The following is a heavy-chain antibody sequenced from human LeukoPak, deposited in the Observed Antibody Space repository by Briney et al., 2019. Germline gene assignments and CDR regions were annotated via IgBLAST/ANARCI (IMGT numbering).Heavy chain of an antibody. CDR2: ISSSSSYI. CDR1: GFTFSSYS. V-gene: IGHV3-21*01. Sequence: GGSLRLSCAASGFTFSSYSMNWVRQAPGKGLEWVSSISSSSSYIYYADSVKGRFTISRDNAKNSLYLQMNSLRAEDTAVYYCARDGLRYFDWLTGWGQGTLVTVSS. D-gene: IGHD3-9*01. J-gene: IGHJ4*02. CDR3: ARDGLRYFDWLTG.